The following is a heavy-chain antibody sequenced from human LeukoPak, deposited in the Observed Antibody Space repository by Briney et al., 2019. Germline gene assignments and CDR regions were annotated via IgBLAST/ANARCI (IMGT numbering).Heavy chain of an antibody. Sequence: ASVKVSCKASGYTFTSYDINWVRQATGQGREWMGWMNPNSGNTGYAQKFQGRVTMTRNTSISTAYMELSSLRSEDTAVYYGARGWYYYGSGDPIPCDYWGQGTLVTVSS. V-gene: IGHV1-8*01. CDR2: MNPNSGNT. CDR1: GYTFTSYD. D-gene: IGHD3-10*01. CDR3: ARGWYYYGSGDPIPCDY. J-gene: IGHJ4*02.